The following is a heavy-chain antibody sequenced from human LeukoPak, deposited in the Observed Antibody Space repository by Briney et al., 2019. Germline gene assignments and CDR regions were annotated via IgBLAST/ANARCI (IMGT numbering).Heavy chain of an antibody. Sequence: GGSLILSCAASGFTFSNYEMNWVRQAPGKGLEWVSYITSSGSAIYYADSMKGRFTISRDNAKNSLYLQMTSLRAEDTAVYYCARGRKTLSSGGYYVGIDTWGQGTLVTVSS. CDR3: ARGRKTLSSGGYYVGIDT. J-gene: IGHJ5*02. V-gene: IGHV3-48*03. CDR1: GFTFSNYE. CDR2: ITSSGSAI. D-gene: IGHD3-10*02.